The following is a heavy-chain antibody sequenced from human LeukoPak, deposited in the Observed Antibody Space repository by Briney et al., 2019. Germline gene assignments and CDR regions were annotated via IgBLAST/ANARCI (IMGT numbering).Heavy chain of an antibody. CDR1: GGTFSSYA. CDR2: IIPIFGTA. Sequence: SVKVSCKASGGTFSSYAISWVRQAPGQGLEWMGGIIPIFGTANYAQKFQGRVTITADKSTSTAYMELSSLRSEDTAVYYCARFYYDILTGYYNVGWFDPWGQGTLVTVSS. CDR3: ARFYYDILTGYYNVGWFDP. J-gene: IGHJ5*02. D-gene: IGHD3-9*01. V-gene: IGHV1-69*06.